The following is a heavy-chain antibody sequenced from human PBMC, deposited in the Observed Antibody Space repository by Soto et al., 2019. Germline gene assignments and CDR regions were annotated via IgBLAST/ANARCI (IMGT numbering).Heavy chain of an antibody. CDR2: IIPLFST. V-gene: IGHV1-69*18. CDR3: ATDPGIAVVGRGTSFEH. D-gene: IGHD6-19*01. CDR1: GDTFRNYD. J-gene: IGHJ4*02. Sequence: QVQLVQSGAEVKKPGSSVKVSCKASGDTFRNYDFTWVRQAPGQGLEWMGTIIPLFSTRYTQKFQGRVTMTADESTSTVYMDLSSLKSDDTAVYYCATDPGIAVVGRGTSFEHWGQGTLVTVSS.